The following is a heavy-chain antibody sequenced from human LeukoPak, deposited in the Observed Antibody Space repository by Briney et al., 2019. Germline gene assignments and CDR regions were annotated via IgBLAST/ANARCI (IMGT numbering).Heavy chain of an antibody. Sequence: SETLSLTCTVSGGSISSSSYYWGWIRQPPGKGLEWIGSIYYSGSTYYNPSLKSRVTISVDTSKNQFSLKLSSVTAADTAVYYCARVFPPNYYDSSGYYFDYRGQGTLVTVSS. CDR3: ARVFPPNYYDSSGYYFDY. CDR1: GGSISSSSYY. V-gene: IGHV4-39*07. D-gene: IGHD3-22*01. CDR2: IYYSGST. J-gene: IGHJ4*02.